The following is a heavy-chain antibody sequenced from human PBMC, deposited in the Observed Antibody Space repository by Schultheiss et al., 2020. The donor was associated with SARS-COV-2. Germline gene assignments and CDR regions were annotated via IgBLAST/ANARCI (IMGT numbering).Heavy chain of an antibody. V-gene: IGHV3-48*01. CDR3: ARSVPDSGYDYDYGMDV. CDR2: ISSSSSTI. J-gene: IGHJ6*02. D-gene: IGHD5-12*01. Sequence: GGSLRLSCAASGFTFSSYSMNWVRQAPGKGLEWVSYISSSSSTIYYADSVKGRFTISRDNAKNSLYLQMNSLRAEDTAVYYCARSVPDSGYDYDYGMDVWGQGTTVTVSS. CDR1: GFTFSSYS.